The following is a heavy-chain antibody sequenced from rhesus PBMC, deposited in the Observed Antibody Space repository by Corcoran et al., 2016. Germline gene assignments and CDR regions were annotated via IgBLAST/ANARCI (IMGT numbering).Heavy chain of an antibody. V-gene: IGHV4-160*01. J-gene: IGHJ4*01. CDR1: GGSISSNY. Sequence: QVQLQQWGEGLVKPSETLSLTCAVYGGSISSNYWSWIRQPPGKGLEWIGRIRSGGSTNYNPTRKSRVTISIDTSKNQFSLKLSSVTAADTAVYYCASSPSGSWDYFDHWGQGVLVTVSS. CDR3: ASSPSGSWDYFDH. D-gene: IGHD6-25*01. CDR2: IRSGGST.